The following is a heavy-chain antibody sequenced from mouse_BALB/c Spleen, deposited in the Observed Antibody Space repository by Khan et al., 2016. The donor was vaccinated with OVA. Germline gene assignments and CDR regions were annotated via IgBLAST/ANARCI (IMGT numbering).Heavy chain of an antibody. V-gene: IGHV9-3-1*01. D-gene: IGHD1-2*01. CDR1: GYTFTNYG. CDR2: INTYTGEP. J-gene: IGHJ4*01. CDR3: ARGVGYLYAMDY. Sequence: QIQLVQSGPELKKPGETVKISCKASGYTFTNYGMNWVKQAPGKGLKWMGWINTYTGEPTYADDFKGRFAFSLETSASTAYLQINNLKNEDTATXFWARGVGYLYAMDYWGQGTSVTVSS.